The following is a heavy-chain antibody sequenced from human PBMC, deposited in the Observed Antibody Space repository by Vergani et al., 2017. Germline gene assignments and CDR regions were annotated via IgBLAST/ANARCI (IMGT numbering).Heavy chain of an antibody. V-gene: IGHV4-61*01. Sequence: QVQLQESGPGLVKPSETLSLTCTVSGGSVSSGSYYWSWIRQPPGKGLEWIGYIYYSGSTNYNPSLKSRVTISVDTSKNQFSLKLSSVTAADTAVYYCAKVTRNSQGYFDYWGQGTLVTVSS. J-gene: IGHJ4*02. CDR1: GGSVSSGSYY. CDR3: AKVTRNSQGYFDY. CDR2: IYYSGST. D-gene: IGHD1-14*01.